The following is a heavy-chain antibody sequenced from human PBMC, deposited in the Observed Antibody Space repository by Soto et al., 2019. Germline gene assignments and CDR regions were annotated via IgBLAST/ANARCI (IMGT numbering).Heavy chain of an antibody. CDR1: GYTFTSYY. D-gene: IGHD3-3*01. CDR2: INPSGGST. CDR3: ARGASRYYDFWSGYQ. J-gene: IGHJ4*02. V-gene: IGHV1-46*03. Sequence: ASVKVSCKASGYTFTSYYMHWVRQAPGQGLEWMGIINPSGGSTSYAQKFQGRVTMTRDTSTSTVYMELSSLRSEDTAVYYCARGASRYYDFWSGYQWGQGTLVTVSS.